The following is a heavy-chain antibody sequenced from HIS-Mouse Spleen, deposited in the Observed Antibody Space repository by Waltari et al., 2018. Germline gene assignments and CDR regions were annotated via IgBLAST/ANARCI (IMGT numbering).Heavy chain of an antibody. Sequence: QLQLQESGPGLVKPSETLSLTCTVSGGSISSSSYYWGWIRQPPGKGLAWIGRIYYSGSTYYTRPRNRRFTISVDTSKNQFSLKLSSVTAADTAVYYCAREIPYSSSWYDWYFDLWGRGTLVTVSS. V-gene: IGHV4-39*07. CDR2: IYYSGST. J-gene: IGHJ2*01. CDR3: AREIPYSSSWYDWYFDL. D-gene: IGHD6-13*01. CDR1: GGSISSSSYY.